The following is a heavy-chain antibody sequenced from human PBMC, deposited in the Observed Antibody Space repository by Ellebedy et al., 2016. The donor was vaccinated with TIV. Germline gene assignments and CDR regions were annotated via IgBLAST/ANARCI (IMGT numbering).Heavy chain of an antibody. V-gene: IGHV3-53*01. CDR3: ARTSTMTTFGASDF. J-gene: IGHJ3*01. D-gene: IGHD3-16*01. CDR1: GFTVSSNY. Sequence: GESLKISCAASGFTVSSNYMSWVRQAPGKGLEWVSVIYTGGSTYYPDSVKGRFTISRDSSKNTLYLQMNSLRADDTAVYYCARTSTMTTFGASDFWGQGTMVTVSS. CDR2: IYTGGST.